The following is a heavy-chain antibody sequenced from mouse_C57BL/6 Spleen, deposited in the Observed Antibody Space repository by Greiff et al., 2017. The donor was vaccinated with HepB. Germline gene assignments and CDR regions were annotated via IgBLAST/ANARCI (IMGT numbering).Heavy chain of an antibody. CDR3: ARHDGYYGYAMDY. CDR2: ISSGSSTI. D-gene: IGHD2-3*01. CDR1: GFTFSDYG. J-gene: IGHJ4*01. Sequence: EVQLQESGGGLVKPGGSLKLSCAASGFTFSDYGMHWVRQAPEKGLEWVAYISSGSSTIYYADTVKGRFTISRDNAKNTLFLQMTSLRSEDTAMYYCARHDGYYGYAMDYWGQGTSVTVSS. V-gene: IGHV5-17*01.